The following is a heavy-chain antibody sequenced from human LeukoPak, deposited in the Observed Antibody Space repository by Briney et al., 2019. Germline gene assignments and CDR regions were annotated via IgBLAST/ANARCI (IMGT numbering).Heavy chain of an antibody. CDR1: GGSFSGYY. CDR3: AREGYDLNYYYYGMDV. J-gene: IGHJ6*02. CDR2: INHSGST. V-gene: IGHV4-34*01. Sequence: SETLSLTCAVYGGSFSGYYWSWIRQPPGKGLEWIGEINHSGSTNYNPSLKSRVTISVDTSKNQFSLKLSSVTAADTAVYYCAREGYDLNYYYYGMDVWGQGTTVTVSS. D-gene: IGHD5-12*01.